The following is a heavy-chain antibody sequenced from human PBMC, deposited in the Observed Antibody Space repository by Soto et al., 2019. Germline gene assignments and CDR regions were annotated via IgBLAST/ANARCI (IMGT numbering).Heavy chain of an antibody. CDR1: VYTFTSYY. Sequence: ASVKVSCKASVYTFTSYYMHWVRQAPGQGLEWMGIINPSGGSTYAQKFQGRVTMTRNTSISTAYMELSSLRSEDTAVYYCARVGSTAGTAMVIYYFDYWGQGTLVTVSS. CDR2: INPSGGST. J-gene: IGHJ4*02. CDR3: ARVGSTAGTAMVIYYFDY. D-gene: IGHD5-18*01. V-gene: IGHV1-46*01.